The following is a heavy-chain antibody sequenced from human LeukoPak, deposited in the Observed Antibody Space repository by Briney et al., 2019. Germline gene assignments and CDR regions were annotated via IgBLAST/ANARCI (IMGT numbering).Heavy chain of an antibody. D-gene: IGHD6-19*01. J-gene: IGHJ4*02. CDR2: IRSKAHGGTT. Sequence: GGSLRLSCTASGFTFGDYAMSWVCQAPGKGLEWVGFIRSKAHGGTTEYAASVKGRFTISRDDSKSIAYLQMNSLKTEDTAVYYCTRDRYSSGWYVWLDDYWGQGTLVTVSS. V-gene: IGHV3-49*04. CDR3: TRDRYSSGWYVWLDDY. CDR1: GFTFGDYA.